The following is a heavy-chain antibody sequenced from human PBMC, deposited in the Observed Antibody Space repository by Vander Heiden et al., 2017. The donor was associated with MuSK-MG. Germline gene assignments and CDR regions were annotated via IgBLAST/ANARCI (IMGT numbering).Heavy chain of an antibody. J-gene: IGHJ4*02. V-gene: IGHV3-7*01. CDR1: RFAFCSYW. CDR2: IKQDGSEK. D-gene: IGHD6-6*01. CDR3: ARDHSGTSLKQLGPNDY. Sequence: EVQLVESGGGLVQPGGSLRLSCAASRFAFCSYWMGWVRQAPGKGLEWVANIKQDGSEKYYVDSVKGRFTISRDNAKNSLYLQMNSLRAEDTAVYYCARDHSGTSLKQLGPNDYWGQGTLVTVSS.